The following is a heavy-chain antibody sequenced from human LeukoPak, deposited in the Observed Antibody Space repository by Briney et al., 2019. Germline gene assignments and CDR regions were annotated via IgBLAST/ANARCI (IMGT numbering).Heavy chain of an antibody. CDR3: AAGYSYADY. CDR1: GGSISSHF. D-gene: IGHD5-18*01. CDR2: IYYSGST. V-gene: IGHV4-59*08. J-gene: IGHJ4*02. Sequence: SETLSLTCTVSGGSISSHFWSWIRQPPGKRLEWIGYIYYSGSTKFNPSLNSRVTMSVDTSKNQFSLMLRSVTAADTAVYYCAAGYSYADYWGQGTLVTVSS.